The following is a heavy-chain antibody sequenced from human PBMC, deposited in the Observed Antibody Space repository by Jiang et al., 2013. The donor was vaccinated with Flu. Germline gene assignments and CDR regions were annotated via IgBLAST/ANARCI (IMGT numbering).Heavy chain of an antibody. Sequence: QLVESGAEVKKPGASVKVSCKASGYTFTDYYMNWVRQAPGQRLEWMGWINPNGGDTNYAQKFEGRVTMTRDTPISTAYMELSRLTSDDTAVYYCARDVADTSSSVWFDPWGQGTL. CDR2: INPNGGDT. V-gene: IGHV1-2*02. J-gene: IGHJ5*02. CDR1: GYTFTDYY. D-gene: IGHD5-18*01. CDR3: ARDVADTSSSVWFDP.